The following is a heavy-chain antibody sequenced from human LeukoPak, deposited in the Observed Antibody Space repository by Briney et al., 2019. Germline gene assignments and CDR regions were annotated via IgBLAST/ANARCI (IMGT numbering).Heavy chain of an antibody. CDR2: IRYDGSNK. D-gene: IGHD4-17*01. CDR3: ARDHKTTATGWFDP. J-gene: IGHJ5*02. CDR1: GFTFSSYG. V-gene: IGHV3-30*02. Sequence: PGGSLRLSCAASGFTFSSYGMHWVRQAPGKGLEWVAFIRYDGSNKYYADSVKGRFTISRDNAKNSLYLQMNSLRAEDTAVYYCARDHKTTATGWFDPWGQGTLVTVSS.